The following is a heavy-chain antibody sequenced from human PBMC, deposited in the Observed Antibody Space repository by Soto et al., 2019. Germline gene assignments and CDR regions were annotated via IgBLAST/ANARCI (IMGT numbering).Heavy chain of an antibody. CDR1: GGSFSGYY. D-gene: IGHD3-22*01. Sequence: SETLSLTCAVYGGSFSGYYWSWIRQPPGKGLEWIGEINHSGSTNYNPSLKSRVTISVDTSKNQFSLKLSSVTAADTAVYYCARGISYYYDSSGYCDYWGQGTLVTVSS. CDR3: ARGISYYYDSSGYCDY. V-gene: IGHV4-34*01. CDR2: INHSGST. J-gene: IGHJ4*02.